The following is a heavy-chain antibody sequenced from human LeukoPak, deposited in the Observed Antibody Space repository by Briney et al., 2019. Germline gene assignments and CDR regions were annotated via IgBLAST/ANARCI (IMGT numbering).Heavy chain of an antibody. CDR2: IRYDGSNK. J-gene: IGHJ4*02. CDR3: AKDKPIYDILTGLPGGVDY. D-gene: IGHD3-9*01. Sequence: GGSLRLSCAASGFTFSSYGMHWVRQAPGKGLEWVAFIRYDGSNKYYADSVKGRFTISRDNSKNTLYLQMNSLRAEDTAVYYCAKDKPIYDILTGLPGGVDYWGQGTLVTVSS. CDR1: GFTFSSYG. V-gene: IGHV3-30*02.